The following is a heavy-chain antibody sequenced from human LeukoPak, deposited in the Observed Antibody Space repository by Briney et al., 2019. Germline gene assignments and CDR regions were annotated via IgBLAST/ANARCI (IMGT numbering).Heavy chain of an antibody. CDR2: VSYDGSNI. V-gene: IGHV3-30*03. CDR1: GFIFNTYD. CDR3: ARDRGGTGDFDY. D-gene: IGHD1-1*01. J-gene: IGHJ4*02. Sequence: GGSLRLSCAASGFIFNTYDMHWARQAPGKGLEWVAVVSYDGSNIYHAASVQGRFTISRDNSKNTLYLQMNSLRSEDTAVYYCARDRGGTGDFDYWGQGTLVTVSS.